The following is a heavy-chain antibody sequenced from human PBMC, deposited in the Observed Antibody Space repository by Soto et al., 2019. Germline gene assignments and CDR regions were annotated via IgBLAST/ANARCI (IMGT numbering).Heavy chain of an antibody. V-gene: IGHV4-31*03. CDR2: IYYSGST. Sequence: SETLSLTCTVSGGSISSGGYYWSWIRQHPGKGLEWIGYIYYSGSTYYNPSLKSRVTISVDTSKNQFSLKLSSVTAADTAVYYCARTHYDRAVKPKFDPWGQGTRVSVSS. CDR3: ARTHYDRAVKPKFDP. D-gene: IGHD3-3*01. J-gene: IGHJ5*02. CDR1: GGSISSGGYY.